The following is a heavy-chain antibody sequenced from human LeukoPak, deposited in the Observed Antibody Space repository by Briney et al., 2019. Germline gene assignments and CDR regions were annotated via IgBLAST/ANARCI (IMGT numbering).Heavy chain of an antibody. CDR1: GFTFSSYA. CDR2: ISYDGSNK. V-gene: IGHV3-30*04. D-gene: IGHD3-22*01. J-gene: IGHJ3*02. CDR3: ARDSVGRVVITSYAFDI. Sequence: PGRSLRLSCAASGFTFSSYAMHWVRQAPGKGLEWVAVISYDGSNKYYADSVKGRFTISRDNAKNSLYLQMNSLRAEDTAVYYCARDSVGRVVITSYAFDIWGQGTMVTVSS.